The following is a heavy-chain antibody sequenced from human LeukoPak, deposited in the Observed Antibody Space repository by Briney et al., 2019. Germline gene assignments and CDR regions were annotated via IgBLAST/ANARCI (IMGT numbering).Heavy chain of an antibody. CDR2: IDYSGGST. V-gene: IGHV4-59*08. CDR3: ARHDSRGYSYIDY. J-gene: IGHJ4*02. CDR1: GGSSSSYY. Sequence: SETLSLTCTVSGGSSSSYYWSWIRQPPGKGLEWIGFIDYSGGSTNQNLSLKSRVTISVDTSKNQFFLKLSSVTAADTAVYYCARHDSRGYSYIDYWGQGTLVTVSS. D-gene: IGHD5-18*01.